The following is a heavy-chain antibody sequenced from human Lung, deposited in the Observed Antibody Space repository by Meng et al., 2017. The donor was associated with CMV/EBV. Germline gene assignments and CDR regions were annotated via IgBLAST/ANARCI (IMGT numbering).Heavy chain of an antibody. CDR2: IDHNGSP. CDR1: GGSFSNYY. V-gene: IGHV4-34*01. Sequence: GSLRLSCAVYGGSFSNYYWTWIRQSPGKGLTWIGEIDHNGSPNYSPSLKSRVTMSVDTSNNHFSLKLTSVTAADSGVYYCTRGPMRSWFDLWGQGTLVTVSS. J-gene: IGHJ5*02. CDR3: TRGPMRSWFDL.